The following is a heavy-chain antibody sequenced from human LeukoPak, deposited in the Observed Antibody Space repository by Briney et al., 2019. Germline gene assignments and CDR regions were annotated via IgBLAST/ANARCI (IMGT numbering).Heavy chain of an antibody. CDR2: ISAGATRT. D-gene: IGHD3-3*01. CDR1: GFNFRNYA. Sequence: PGGSLRLSCAASGFNFRNYAMAWVRQAPGKGLEWVSGISAGATRTYYAASVRGRFTISRDNSQNTLYLHMNSLRAEDTAVYYCAKYAVREIFFGDYWGQGTLVAVSS. V-gene: IGHV3-23*01. CDR3: AKYAVREIFFGDY. J-gene: IGHJ4*02.